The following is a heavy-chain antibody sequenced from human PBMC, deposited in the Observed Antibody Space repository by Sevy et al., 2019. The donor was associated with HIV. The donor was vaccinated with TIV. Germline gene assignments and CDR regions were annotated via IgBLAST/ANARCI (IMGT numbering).Heavy chain of an antibody. J-gene: IGHJ4*02. V-gene: IGHV3-23*01. CDR2: ISGSGGST. CDR1: GFTFSSYA. D-gene: IGHD5-12*01. CDR3: APLRGGYSGYAADY. Sequence: GGSPRLSCAASGFTFSSYAMSWVRQAPGKGLEWVSAISGSGGSTYYADSVKGRFTISRDNSKNTLYLQMNSLRAEDTAVYYCAPLRGGYSGYAADYWGQGTLVTVSS.